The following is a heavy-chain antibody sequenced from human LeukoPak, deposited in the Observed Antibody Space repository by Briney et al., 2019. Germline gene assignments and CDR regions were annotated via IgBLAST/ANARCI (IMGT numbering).Heavy chain of an antibody. CDR2: INPSGGGT. CDR3: ARGFTVYRLSLDY. D-gene: IGHD3-16*02. CDR1: GYTFTSYY. V-gene: IGHV1-46*01. Sequence: VASVKVSCKASGYTFTSYYMHWVRQAPGQGLEWMGFINPSGGGTSYAQKFQGRVTMTTDTSTSTVYMEVSSLRSEDTAVYYCARGFTVYRLSLDYWGQGTLVTVSS. J-gene: IGHJ4*02.